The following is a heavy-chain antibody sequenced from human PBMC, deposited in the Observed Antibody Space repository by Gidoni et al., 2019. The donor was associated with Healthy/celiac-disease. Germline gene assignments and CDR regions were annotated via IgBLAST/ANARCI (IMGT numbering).Heavy chain of an antibody. Sequence: QVQLQESGPGLVKPSETLSLTCTVSGGSISSSYWSWIRQPPGKGLEWIGYIYYSGSTNYNPSLKSRVTISVDTSKNQFSLKLSSVTAADTAVYYCARGYGDYNQDAFDIWGQGTMVTVSS. J-gene: IGHJ3*02. V-gene: IGHV4-59*01. D-gene: IGHD4-17*01. CDR2: IYYSGST. CDR1: GGSISSSY. CDR3: ARGYGDYNQDAFDI.